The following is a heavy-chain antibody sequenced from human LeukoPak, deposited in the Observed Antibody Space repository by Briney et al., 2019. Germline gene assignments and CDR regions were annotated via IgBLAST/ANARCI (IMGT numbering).Heavy chain of an antibody. CDR3: ARDYYDSSGYVSHAFDF. J-gene: IGHJ3*01. D-gene: IGHD3-22*01. CDR2: ISSSSSYI. V-gene: IGHV3-21*06. Sequence: GSLSLSCAASGFTFSSYNMNWVRQAPGKGLEWVSFISSSSSYIEYADSVKGRFSISRDNAKNSLYLQMNSLRAEDAAVYYCARDYYDSSGYVSHAFDFWGQGTMVTVSS. CDR1: GFTFSSYN.